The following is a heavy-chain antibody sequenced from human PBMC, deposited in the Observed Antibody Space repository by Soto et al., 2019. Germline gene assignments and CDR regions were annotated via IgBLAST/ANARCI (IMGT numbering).Heavy chain of an antibody. Sequence: TLSLTCAVSGGSISSGGYSWSWIRQPPGKGLEWIGYIYHSGSTYYNPSLKSRVTISVDRSKNQFSLKLSSVTAADTAVYYCARADTGYCSGGSCYYFDYWGQGTLVTVSS. D-gene: IGHD2-15*01. CDR2: IYHSGST. V-gene: IGHV4-30-2*01. J-gene: IGHJ4*02. CDR3: ARADTGYCSGGSCYYFDY. CDR1: GGSISSGGYS.